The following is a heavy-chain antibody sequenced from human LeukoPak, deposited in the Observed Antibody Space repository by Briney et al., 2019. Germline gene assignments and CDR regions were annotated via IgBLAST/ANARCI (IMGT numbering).Heavy chain of an antibody. D-gene: IGHD4-17*01. CDR2: MNSNSGNT. CDR3: ARAPDYGDLTFDY. J-gene: IGHJ4*02. Sequence: ASVKVSCKASGYTFPSYDINWVRQATGQGLEWMGWMNSNSGNTGYAQKFQGRVTITRNTSISTAYMELSSLRSEDTAVYYCARAPDYGDLTFDYWGQGTLVTVSS. V-gene: IGHV1-8*01. CDR1: GYTFPSYD.